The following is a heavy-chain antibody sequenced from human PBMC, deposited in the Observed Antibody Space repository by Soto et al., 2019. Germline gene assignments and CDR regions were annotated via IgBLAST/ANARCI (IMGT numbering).Heavy chain of an antibody. D-gene: IGHD3-10*01. CDR2: IYYSGST. CDR1: GGSISSGGYY. V-gene: IGHV4-31*03. J-gene: IGHJ5*02. Sequence: PSETLSLTCTVSGGSISSGGYYWSWIRQHPGKGLEWIGYIYYSGSTYYNPSLKSRVTISVDTSKNQFSLKLSSVTAADTAVYYCARAQVDTMVRGVISWSFDPWGQGTLVTVSS. CDR3: ARAQVDTMVRGVISWSFDP.